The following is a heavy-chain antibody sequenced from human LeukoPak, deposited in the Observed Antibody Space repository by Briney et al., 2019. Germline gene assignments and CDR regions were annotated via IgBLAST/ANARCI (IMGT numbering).Heavy chain of an antibody. V-gene: IGHV3-30*04. CDR1: GFTFSSYA. Sequence: PGGSLRLSCAASGFTFSSYATHWVRQAPGKGLEWVAVISYGGSNKFYADSVKGRFTISRDDSKNTVYLQMNSLRPEDTAVYYCARDRSFLGVTIEYFDYWGQGTLVTVSS. CDR2: ISYGGSNK. CDR3: ARDRSFLGVTIEYFDY. J-gene: IGHJ4*02. D-gene: IGHD2-21*02.